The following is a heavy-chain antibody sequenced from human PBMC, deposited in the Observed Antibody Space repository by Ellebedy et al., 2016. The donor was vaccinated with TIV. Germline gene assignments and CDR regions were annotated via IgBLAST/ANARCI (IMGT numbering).Heavy chain of an antibody. J-gene: IGHJ4*02. CDR2: INYSGST. D-gene: IGHD2-21*02. CDR1: GGSISSYY. V-gene: IGHV4-59*12. CDR3: ARSFPSRRVVVTAKRISFDY. Sequence: MPSETLSLTCTVSGGSISSYYWSWIRQPPGKGLEWSGYINYSGSTNYNPPLQSRVTISVDTSKNHCSLKLSSVTAADTAVYYCARSFPSRRVVVTAKRISFDYWGQGTLVTVSS.